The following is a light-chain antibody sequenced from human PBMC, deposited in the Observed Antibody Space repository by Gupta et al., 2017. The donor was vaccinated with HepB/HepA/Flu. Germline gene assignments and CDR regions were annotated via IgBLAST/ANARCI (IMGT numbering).Light chain of an antibody. CDR2: GYI. CDR1: SSNIGAGFA. Sequence: QSVLTQPPSVSGAPGQRVTISCPGSSSNIGAGFAVHWYQQLPGTAPKLLIYGYINRPSGVPDRFSGSKSGTSASLAITGLQAEDEADYYCQSYDSSLSAHVVFGGGTKLTVL. V-gene: IGLV1-40*01. J-gene: IGLJ2*01. CDR3: QSYDSSLSAHVV.